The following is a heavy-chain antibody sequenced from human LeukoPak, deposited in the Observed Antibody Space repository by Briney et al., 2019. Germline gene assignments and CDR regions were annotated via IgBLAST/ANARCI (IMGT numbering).Heavy chain of an antibody. CDR2: ISYDGSKK. CDR1: GFAFSGYA. D-gene: IGHD3-10*01. V-gene: IGHV3-30*04. CDR3: ARERVSSGPPGE. J-gene: IGHJ4*02. Sequence: GGSLRLSCAASGFAFSGYAIHWVRLAPGKGLEWVAVISYDGSKKYYADSVKGRFTISRDNSKNTLYLQMNSLRAEDTAVYYCARERVSSGPPGEWGQGTLVTVSS.